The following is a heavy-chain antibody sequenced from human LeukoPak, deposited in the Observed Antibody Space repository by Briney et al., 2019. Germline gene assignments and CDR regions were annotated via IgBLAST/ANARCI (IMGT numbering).Heavy chain of an antibody. V-gene: IGHV4-4*02. CDR2: VYDRGNT. CDR1: GGSISSNSW. Sequence: SGTLSLTCTVSGGSISSNSWWSWVRQPPGKGLEWIGQVYDRGNTDYSPSLKSRVTISVDKSKNQFSLNLNSVTAADTAVYYCARHGGYNQDVWGQGTTVTVSS. CDR3: ARHGGYNQDV. J-gene: IGHJ6*02. D-gene: IGHD5-18*01.